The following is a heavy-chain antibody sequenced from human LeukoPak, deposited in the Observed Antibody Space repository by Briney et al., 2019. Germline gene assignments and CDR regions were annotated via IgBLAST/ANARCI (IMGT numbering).Heavy chain of an antibody. J-gene: IGHJ4*02. D-gene: IGHD3-3*01. CDR1: GFTFSSYE. CDR2: INSSGSSI. Sequence: GGSLRLPCAASGFTFSSYEMNWVRQAPGKGLEWVSYINSSGSSIHYADSVKGRFTISRDNAKNSLYLQMNSLRAEDTAVYYCAREVPSDFWSGYYNHYFDYWGQGTLVTVSS. CDR3: AREVPSDFWSGYYNHYFDY. V-gene: IGHV3-48*03.